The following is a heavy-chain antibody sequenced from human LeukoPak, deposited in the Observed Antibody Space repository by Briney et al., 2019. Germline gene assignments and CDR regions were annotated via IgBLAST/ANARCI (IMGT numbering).Heavy chain of an antibody. D-gene: IGHD3-10*01. CDR3: AKSPYNNGSGLYYFDY. V-gene: IGHV3-23*01. CDR2: VIGSGSST. J-gene: IGHJ4*02. Sequence: GGSLRLSCAASGFTFSNYDMSWVRRAPGKGLEWVSTVIGSGSSTYYADSVKGRFTISRDNSKSTLYLHMDSLRAEGPALYYCAKSPYNNGSGLYYFDYWGQGTLVTVSS. CDR1: GFTFSNYD.